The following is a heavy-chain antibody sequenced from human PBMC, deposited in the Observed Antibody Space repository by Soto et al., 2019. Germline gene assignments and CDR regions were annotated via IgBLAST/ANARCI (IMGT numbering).Heavy chain of an antibody. CDR1: GGSISSYY. D-gene: IGHD6-13*01. CDR2: IYYSGST. CDR3: ARDRGYSSSWYPPDYYYYYGMDV. Sequence: SETLSLTCTVSGGSISSYYWSWIRQPPGKGLEWIGYIYYSGSTNYNPSLKSRVTISVDTSKNQFSLKLSSVTAADTAVYYCARDRGYSSSWYPPDYYYYYGMDVWGQGTTVTVSS. V-gene: IGHV4-59*01. J-gene: IGHJ6*02.